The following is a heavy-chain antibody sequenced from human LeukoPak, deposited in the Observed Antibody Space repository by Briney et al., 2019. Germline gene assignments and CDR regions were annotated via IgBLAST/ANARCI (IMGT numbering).Heavy chain of an antibody. J-gene: IGHJ6*02. CDR2: ISSSSSTI. D-gene: IGHD2-15*01. Sequence: GGSLRLSCVASGFTFSSYSMNWVPQAPGKGLEWVSYISSSSSTIYYADSVKGRFTISRGNAKNSLYLQMNSLRDEDTAVYYCARDDTVSVVVAANVYYYYGMDVWGQGTTVTVSS. CDR1: GFTFSSYS. V-gene: IGHV3-48*02. CDR3: ARDDTVSVVVAANVYYYYGMDV.